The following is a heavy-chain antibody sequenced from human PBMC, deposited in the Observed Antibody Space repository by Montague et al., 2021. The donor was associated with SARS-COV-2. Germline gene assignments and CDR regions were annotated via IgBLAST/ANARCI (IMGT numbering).Heavy chain of an antibody. D-gene: IGHD3-16*02. V-gene: IGHV5-10-1*01. CDR3: ARHLGGYYDYMWGNSRGDYFDK. J-gene: IGHJ4*02. CDR2: IDPGDSST. CDR1: GYYFISYW. Sequence: QSGAEVKKPGESLRISCKGSGYYFISYWITWVRQMPGKGLEWMGKIDPGDSSTNYSPSFQGHVTISADKSSSTAYLQWSGLKASDTAMYYCARHLGGYYDYMWGNSRGDYFDKWGQGTLVTVSS.